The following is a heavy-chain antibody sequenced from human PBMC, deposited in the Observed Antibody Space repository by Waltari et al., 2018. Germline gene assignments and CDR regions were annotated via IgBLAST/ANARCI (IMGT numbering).Heavy chain of an antibody. CDR2: IKQDGSEK. CDR3: AGRLGYCSSTSCYFYYYYYMDV. V-gene: IGHV3-7*01. J-gene: IGHJ6*03. CDR1: GFTFSSYW. Sequence: EVQLVESGGGLVQPGGSLRLSCAASGFTFSSYWMSWVRQAPGKGLAWVANIKQDGSEKYYVDCVKGRFTISRDNAKNSLYLQMNSLRAEDTAVYYCAGRLGYCSSTSCYFYYYYYMDVWGKGTTVTVSS. D-gene: IGHD2-2*03.